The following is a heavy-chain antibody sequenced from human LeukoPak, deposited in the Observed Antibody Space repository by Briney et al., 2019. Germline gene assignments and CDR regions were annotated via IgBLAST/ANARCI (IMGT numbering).Heavy chain of an antibody. CDR3: ARGPGIAVAGDWFDP. J-gene: IGHJ5*02. CDR1: GGSTSSYY. CDR2: IYYSGST. V-gene: IGHV4-59*01. Sequence: PSETLSLTCTVSGGSTSSYYWSWIRQPPGKGLECIGYIYYSGSTNYNPSLKRRVTISVDTSKNQFSLKLSYVAAADTAVYYCARGPGIAVAGDWFDPWGQGTLVTVSS. D-gene: IGHD6-19*01.